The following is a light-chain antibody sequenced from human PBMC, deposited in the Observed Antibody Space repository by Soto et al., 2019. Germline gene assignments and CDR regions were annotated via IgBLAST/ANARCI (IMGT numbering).Light chain of an antibody. V-gene: IGKV1-27*01. CDR1: PGISNC. Sequence: DIQMTQSPSSLSASAGDRVPITCRASPGISNCLAWYQQKPGKVPKRLIYAPSTLVSGVPSRFSGRGSGTDFTLTISSRQPEDVVTYYCQQYYSAPLTFGGGTKVEIK. CDR3: QQYYSAPLT. J-gene: IGKJ4*01. CDR2: APS.